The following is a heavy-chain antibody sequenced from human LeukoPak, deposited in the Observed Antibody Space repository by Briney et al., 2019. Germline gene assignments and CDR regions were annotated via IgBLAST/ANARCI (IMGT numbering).Heavy chain of an antibody. CDR3: AREFFNYYDSSGYPIRAFDV. V-gene: IGHV3-21*01. Sequence: GGSLRLSCAASGFTFSSYSMNWVRQAPGKGLEWVSSISSGSSFIYYAASVKGRFTVSRDNAKNSVFLQMNSLRAEDTAVYYCAREFFNYYDSSGYPIRAFDVWGQGTVVTVSS. J-gene: IGHJ3*01. CDR1: GFTFSSYS. D-gene: IGHD3-22*01. CDR2: ISSGSSFI.